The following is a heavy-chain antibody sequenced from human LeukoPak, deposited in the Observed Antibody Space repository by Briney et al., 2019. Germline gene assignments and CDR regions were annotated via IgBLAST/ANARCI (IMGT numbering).Heavy chain of an antibody. J-gene: IGHJ4*02. Sequence: PGGSLRLSCAASGFTFSSYSMNWVRQAPEKGLEWVSYISSSSSTIYYADPVKGRFTISRDNAKNSLYLQMNSLRAEDTAVYYCARVVLWFGEFFVWGQGTLVTVSS. CDR2: ISSSSSTI. CDR1: GFTFSSYS. CDR3: ARVVLWFGEFFV. D-gene: IGHD3-10*01. V-gene: IGHV3-48*01.